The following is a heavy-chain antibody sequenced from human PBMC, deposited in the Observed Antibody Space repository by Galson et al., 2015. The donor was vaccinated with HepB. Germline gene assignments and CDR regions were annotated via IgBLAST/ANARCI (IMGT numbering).Heavy chain of an antibody. V-gene: IGHV3-15*01. CDR3: ATGGHYFGA. J-gene: IGHJ4*02. CDR2: IKRKSEGGTT. Sequence: SLRLSCAGSEFSMSDAWMSWVRQAPGRGLEWIGRIKRKSEGGTTEYGAPLKGRVSISRDESQNTLHLLMNGLETEDTALYHCATGGHYFGAWGQGTLVTVSS. D-gene: IGHD3-10*01. CDR1: EFSMSDAW.